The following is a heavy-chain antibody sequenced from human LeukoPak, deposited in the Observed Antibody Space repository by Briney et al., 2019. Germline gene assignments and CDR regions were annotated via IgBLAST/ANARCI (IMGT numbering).Heavy chain of an antibody. CDR1: GFTFSTHW. D-gene: IGHD1-26*01. Sequence: PGGSLRLSCEGSGFTFSTHWIHWVRRDPGKGLEWVSAVSGNGVSTFYTDSVKGRFSISRDNSKNTVYLQMNSLRADDTAVYYCARLSGNYYFDYWGQGTLVTVSS. CDR2: VSGNGVST. CDR3: ARLSGNYYFDY. V-gene: IGHV3-23*01. J-gene: IGHJ4*02.